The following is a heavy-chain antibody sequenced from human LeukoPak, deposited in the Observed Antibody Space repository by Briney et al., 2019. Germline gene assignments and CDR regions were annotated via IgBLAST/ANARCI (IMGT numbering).Heavy chain of an antibody. CDR1: GGSISSYY. Sequence: SETLSLTCTVSGGSISSYYWSWIRQPPGKGLEWIGYIYYSGSTNYNPSLKSRVTISVDTSKNQFSLKLSPVTAADTAVYYCARFPGIAAADYWGQGTLVTVSS. CDR3: ARFPGIAAADY. J-gene: IGHJ4*02. V-gene: IGHV4-59*12. CDR2: IYYSGST. D-gene: IGHD6-13*01.